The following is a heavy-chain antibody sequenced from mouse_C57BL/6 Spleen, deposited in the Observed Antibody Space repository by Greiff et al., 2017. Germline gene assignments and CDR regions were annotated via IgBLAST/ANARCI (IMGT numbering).Heavy chain of an antibody. CDR2: ISDGGSYT. CDR1: GFTFSSYA. D-gene: IGHD4-1*01. J-gene: IGHJ1*03. Sequence: EVQLVESGGGLVKPGGSLKLSCAASGFTFSSYAMSWVRQTPEKRLEWVATISDGGSYTYYPDNVKGRFTISRDNAKNNLYLQMSHLKSEDTAMYYCAREMGRVYFDVWGTGTTVTVSS. V-gene: IGHV5-4*01. CDR3: AREMGRVYFDV.